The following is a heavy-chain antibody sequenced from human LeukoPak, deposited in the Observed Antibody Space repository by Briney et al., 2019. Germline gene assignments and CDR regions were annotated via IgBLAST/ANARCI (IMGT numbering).Heavy chain of an antibody. CDR3: ARGSYGILTGYPYYFDY. CDR1: GYSISSGYY. CDR2: IYHSGST. D-gene: IGHD3-9*01. V-gene: IGHV4-38-2*02. Sequence: SETLSLTCTVSGYSISSGYYWGWIRQPPGKGLEWIGSIYHSGSTYYNPSLKSRVTISVDTSKNQFSLKLSSVTAADTAVYYYARGSYGILTGYPYYFDYWGQGTLVTVSS. J-gene: IGHJ4*02.